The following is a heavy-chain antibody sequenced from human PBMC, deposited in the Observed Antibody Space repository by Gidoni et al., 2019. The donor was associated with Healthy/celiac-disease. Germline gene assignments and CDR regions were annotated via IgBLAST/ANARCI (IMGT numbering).Heavy chain of an antibody. CDR2: ISGSGSST. CDR3: AASVATKALRYYFDY. V-gene: IGHV3-23*01. J-gene: IGHJ4*02. D-gene: IGHD2-15*01. CDR1: GFNFSSYA. Sequence: EVQLLDSGGGLVQPGGSLRLSCAASGFNFSSYAMGWVRQAPGKGLEWVAAISGSGSSTYYADSVKGRFTISRDHSKNTLYLQMNSLRAEDTALYFCAASVATKALRYYFDYWGQGTLVTVSS.